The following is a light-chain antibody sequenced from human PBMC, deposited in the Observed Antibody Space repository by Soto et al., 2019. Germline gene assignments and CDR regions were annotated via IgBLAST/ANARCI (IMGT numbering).Light chain of an antibody. J-gene: IGLJ2*01. CDR2: DVS. V-gene: IGLV2-14*03. CDR1: SSDVGTYNY. Sequence: QSALNQPASVSASPVQSITISCTGTSSDVGTYNYVSWYQHHPGKAPKLMIYDVSTRPSGVSNRFSGSKSGNTAYLIISGLQTEDEADYYCSSYTTSSTLVFGGGTKVTVL. CDR3: SSYTTSSTLV.